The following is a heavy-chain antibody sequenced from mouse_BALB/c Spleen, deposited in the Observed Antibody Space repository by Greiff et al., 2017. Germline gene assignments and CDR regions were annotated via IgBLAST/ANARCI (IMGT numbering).Heavy chain of an antibody. V-gene: IGHV1-39*01. J-gene: IGHJ4*01. Sequence: VQLQQSGPELEKPGDSVTISCKASGYSFTGYNMNWVKQSNGKSLEWIGNIDPYYGGTSYNQKFKGKATLNVDKSSSPAYMKLKSLTAEDSAVYYCARGGEGSMDYWGQGTSVTVAA. D-gene: IGHD2-13*01. CDR2: IDPYYGGT. CDR1: GYSFTGYN. CDR3: ARGGEGSMDY.